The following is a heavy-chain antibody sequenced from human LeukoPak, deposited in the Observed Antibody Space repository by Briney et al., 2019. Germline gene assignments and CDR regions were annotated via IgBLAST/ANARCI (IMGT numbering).Heavy chain of an antibody. J-gene: IGHJ6*02. V-gene: IGHV4-59*01. CDR3: ARDGCSGGSCYSGYYYYGMDV. CDR2: IYYSGST. CDR1: GGSISSYY. Sequence: SETLSLACTVSGGSISSYYWSWIRQPPGKGLEWIGYIYYSGSTNYNPSLKSRVTISVDTSKNQFSLKLSSVTAADTAVYYCARDGCSGGSCYSGYYYYGMDVWGQGTTVTVFS. D-gene: IGHD2-15*01.